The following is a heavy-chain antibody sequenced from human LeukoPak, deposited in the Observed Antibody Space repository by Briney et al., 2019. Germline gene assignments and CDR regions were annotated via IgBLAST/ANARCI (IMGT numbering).Heavy chain of an antibody. CDR1: GFTFSSYE. Sequence: GGSLRLSCVASGFTFSSYEMNWVRQAPGKGLEWISYIRSSGSTVYYADSVKGRFTISRDNAKNSLYLQMDSLRVEDTAVYYCASGGDSGSYAVYWGQGTLVTVSS. J-gene: IGHJ4*02. D-gene: IGHD3-10*01. V-gene: IGHV3-48*03. CDR2: IRSSGSTV. CDR3: ASGGDSGSYAVY.